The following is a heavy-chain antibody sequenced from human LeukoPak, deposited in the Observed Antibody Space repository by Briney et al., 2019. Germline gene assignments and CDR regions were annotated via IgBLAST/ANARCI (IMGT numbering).Heavy chain of an antibody. CDR3: ARGGQWPVDY. D-gene: IGHD6-19*01. CDR2: IKQGGSEK. CDR1: GLTFSTYS. J-gene: IGHJ4*02. Sequence: PGGSLNPPWQASGLTFSTYSMTWSGQPPGKGLEWVANIKQGGSEKYYVDSVKGRFTISRDNAKNSLYLQMNSLRAEDTAVYYCARGGQWPVDYWGQGTLVTVSS. V-gene: IGHV3-7*01.